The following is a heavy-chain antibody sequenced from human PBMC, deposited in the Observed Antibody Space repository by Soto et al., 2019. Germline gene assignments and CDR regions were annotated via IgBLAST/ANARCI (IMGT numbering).Heavy chain of an antibody. CDR2: INPNGGGT. Sequence: QVQLVQSGAEVKKPGASVKVSCKASGYVFTNYFMHWVRQAPGQGLEWMGIINPNGGGTSYAQKFEGRVTMTTDTSTSTAYMELRSLRSDDTAVYYCARDHRGGTDAFDIWGQGTMVTVSS. D-gene: IGHD2-15*01. V-gene: IGHV1-46*01. CDR3: ARDHRGGTDAFDI. CDR1: GYVFTNYF. J-gene: IGHJ3*02.